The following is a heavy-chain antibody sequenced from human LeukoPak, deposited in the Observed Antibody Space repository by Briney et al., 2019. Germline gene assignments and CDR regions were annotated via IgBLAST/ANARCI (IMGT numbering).Heavy chain of an antibody. CDR2: IIPIFGTA. CDR3: AREGIAAEGLFDY. V-gene: IGHV1-69*13. Sequence: SVKVSCKASGGTFSSYAISWVRQAPGLGLEWMGGIIPIFGTANYAQKFQGRVTITADESTSTAYMELSSLRSEDTAVYYCAREGIAAEGLFDYWGQGTLVTVSS. D-gene: IGHD6-13*01. CDR1: GGTFSSYA. J-gene: IGHJ4*02.